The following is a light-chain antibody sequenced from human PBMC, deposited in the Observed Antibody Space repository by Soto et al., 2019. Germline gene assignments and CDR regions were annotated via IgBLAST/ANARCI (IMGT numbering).Light chain of an antibody. J-gene: IGLJ2*01. CDR3: SSYAGSKNLV. V-gene: IGLV2-8*01. CDR2: DVS. CDR1: SSDVGGYNY. Sequence: QSALTQPPSASGSPGQSVTISCTGTSSDVGGYNYVSWYQQYPGKAPKLMIYDVSKRPSGVPDRFSGSKSGNTASLAVSGLQAEDEADYYCSSYAGSKNLVFGGGTKLTVL.